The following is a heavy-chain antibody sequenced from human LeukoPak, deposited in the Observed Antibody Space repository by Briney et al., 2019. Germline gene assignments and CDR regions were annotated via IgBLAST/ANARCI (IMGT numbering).Heavy chain of an antibody. CDR3: AKDNHPNYDSSGYEDY. V-gene: IGHV3-30*18. CDR1: GFTFSSYG. D-gene: IGHD3-22*01. J-gene: IGHJ4*02. Sequence: GGSLRLSCAASGFTFSSYGMHWVRQAPGKGLKWVAVISYDGSNKYYADSVKGRFTISRDNSKNTLYLQMNSLRAEDTAVYYCAKDNHPNYDSSGYEDYWGQGTLVTVSS. CDR2: ISYDGSNK.